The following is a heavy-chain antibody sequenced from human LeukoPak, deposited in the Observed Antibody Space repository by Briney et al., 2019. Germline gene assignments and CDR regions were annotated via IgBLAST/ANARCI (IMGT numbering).Heavy chain of an antibody. V-gene: IGHV3-48*04. Sequence: GGSLRLSCVASGFTFSTYGMNWVRQAPGKGLEWVSYISSSGSTIYYADSVKGRFTISRDNAKNSLYLQMNSLRAEDTAVYYCAELGITMIGGVWGKGTTVTISS. CDR1: GFTFSTYG. J-gene: IGHJ6*04. CDR2: ISSSGSTI. D-gene: IGHD3-10*02. CDR3: AELGITMIGGV.